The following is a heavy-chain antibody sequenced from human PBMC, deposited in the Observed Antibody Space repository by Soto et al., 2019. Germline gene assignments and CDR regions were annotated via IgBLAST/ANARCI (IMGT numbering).Heavy chain of an antibody. V-gene: IGHV1-69*13. CDR2: IIPIFGTA. D-gene: IGHD6-6*01. CDR1: GGTFSSYA. Sequence: ASVKVSCKASGGTFSSYAISWVRQAPGQGLEWMGGIIPIFGTANYAQKFQGRVTITADESKSTAYMELSSLRSEDTAVYYCASGSYSSSSFYNWFDPWGQGTLVTVSS. J-gene: IGHJ5*02. CDR3: ASGSYSSSSFYNWFDP.